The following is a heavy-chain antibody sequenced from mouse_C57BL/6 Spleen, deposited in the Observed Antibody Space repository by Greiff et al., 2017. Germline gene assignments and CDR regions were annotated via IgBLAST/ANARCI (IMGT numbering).Heavy chain of an antibody. V-gene: IGHV1-15*01. CDR3: THYFHWYFDV. Sequence: QVQLQQSGAELVRPGASVTLSCKASGYTFTAYEMHWVKQTPVHGLEWIGAIDPETGGTASNQKFKGKAILTADKSSSTAYMELRSLTAEDSAVYCCTHYFHWYFDVWGTGTTVTVSS. D-gene: IGHD1-1*02. CDR1: GYTFTAYE. J-gene: IGHJ1*03. CDR2: IDPETGGT.